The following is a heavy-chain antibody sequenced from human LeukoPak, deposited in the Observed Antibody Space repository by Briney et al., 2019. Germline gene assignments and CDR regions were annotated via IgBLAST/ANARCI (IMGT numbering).Heavy chain of an antibody. V-gene: IGHV1-46*01. CDR3: ARGQDSSGWSPGGDY. D-gene: IGHD6-19*01. CDR2: INPSGGST. Sequence: ASVKVSCKASGYTFTSYYMNWVRQAPGQGLEWMGIINPSGGSTSYAQKFQGRVTMTRDTSTSTAYMELSGLRSEDTAVYYCARGQDSSGWSPGGDYWGQGTLVTVSS. J-gene: IGHJ4*02. CDR1: GYTFTSYY.